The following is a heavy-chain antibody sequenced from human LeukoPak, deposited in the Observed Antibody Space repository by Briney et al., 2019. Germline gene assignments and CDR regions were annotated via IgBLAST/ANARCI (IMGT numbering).Heavy chain of an antibody. CDR3: ARVGSGMDV. CDR2: IYYSGST. J-gene: IGHJ6*02. Sequence: SETLSLTCAVYGGSFSGYYWSWIRQPPGKGLEWIGSIYYSGSTYYNPSLKSRVTISVDTSKNQFSLKLSSVTAADTAVYYCARVGSGMDVWGQGTTVTVSS. CDR1: GGSFSGYY. V-gene: IGHV4-34*01.